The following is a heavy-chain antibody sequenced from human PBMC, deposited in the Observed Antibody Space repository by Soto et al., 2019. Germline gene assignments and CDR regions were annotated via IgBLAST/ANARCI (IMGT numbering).Heavy chain of an antibody. CDR1: AFNFGDDA. V-gene: IGHV3-49*03. Sequence: SLRLSCKPSAFNFGDDAIIWFLQNPVKVPEWLGFIRGKVFGGSTEFAASLEGRFSISRDDSKSIAYLEINSLKTEDTAVYYCTTNYYDSSGYDNWFEPWGQGTLVTVSS. D-gene: IGHD3-22*01. J-gene: IGHJ5*02. CDR2: IRGKVFGGST. CDR3: TTNYYDSSGYDNWFEP.